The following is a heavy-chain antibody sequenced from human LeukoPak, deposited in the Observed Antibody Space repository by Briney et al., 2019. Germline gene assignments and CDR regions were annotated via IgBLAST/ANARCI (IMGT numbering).Heavy chain of an antibody. V-gene: IGHV4-34*01. CDR2: INHSGST. J-gene: IGHJ6*03. D-gene: IGHD3-3*01. CDR3: ARLGVVIAPYYYYYMDV. CDR1: GGSFSGYY. Sequence: SETLSLTCAVYGGSFSGYYWSWIRQPPGKGLEWIGEINHSGSTSYNPSLKSRVTISVDTSKNQFSLKLSSVTAADTAVYYCARLGVVIAPYYYYYMDVWGKGTTVTVSS.